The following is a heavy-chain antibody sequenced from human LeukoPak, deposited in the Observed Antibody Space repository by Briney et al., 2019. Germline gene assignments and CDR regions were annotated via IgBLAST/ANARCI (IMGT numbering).Heavy chain of an antibody. V-gene: IGHV1-69*04. CDR3: ARDQMDDSDAFDI. Sequence: SVKVSCKASGGTFSSYAISWVRQAPGQGLEWMGRVIPILGIANYAQKFQGRVTITADKSTSTAYMELSSLRSEDTAVYYCARDQMDDSDAFDIWGQGTMVTVSS. J-gene: IGHJ3*02. D-gene: IGHD5-24*01. CDR1: GGTFSSYA. CDR2: VIPILGIA.